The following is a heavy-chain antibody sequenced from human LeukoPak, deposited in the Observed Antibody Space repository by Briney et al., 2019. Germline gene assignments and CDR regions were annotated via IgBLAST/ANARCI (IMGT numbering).Heavy chain of an antibody. J-gene: IGHJ4*02. Sequence: SETLSLTCAVYGGSFSGYYWSWIRQPPGKGLEWIGEINHSGSTNYNPSLKSRVTISVDTSKNQFSLKLSSVTAADTAVYYCARTHYNWNYPYYFDCWGQGALVTVSS. CDR3: ARTHYNWNYPYYFDC. CDR2: INHSGST. V-gene: IGHV4-34*01. CDR1: GGSFSGYY. D-gene: IGHD1-7*01.